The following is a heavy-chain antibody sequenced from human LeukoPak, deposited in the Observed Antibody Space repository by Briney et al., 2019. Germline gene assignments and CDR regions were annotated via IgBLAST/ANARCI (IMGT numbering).Heavy chain of an antibody. CDR1: GFTFSDYY. CDR2: ISSSGSTI. J-gene: IGHJ6*03. Sequence: PGGSLRLSCAASGFTFSDYYMSWIRQAPGKGLEWVSYISSSGSTIYYADSVKGRFTISRDNAKNSLYLQMNSLRAEDTAVYYCARRGYSYGLLDYYYYYMDVWGKGTTVTVSS. V-gene: IGHV3-11*04. D-gene: IGHD5-18*01. CDR3: ARRGYSYGLLDYYYYYMDV.